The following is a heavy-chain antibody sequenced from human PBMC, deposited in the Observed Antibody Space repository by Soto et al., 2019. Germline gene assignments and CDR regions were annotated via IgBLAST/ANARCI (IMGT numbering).Heavy chain of an antibody. V-gene: IGHV4-34*01. J-gene: IGHJ5*02. CDR2: ISHSGDT. Sequence: QVQLQQWGAGLLKPSETLSLTCGVYNGSLSGYYWSWIRQTPGKGLEWIGHISHSGDTNYNASLKSRLTISIDTSKNQFSLKLSSVTVADTAVYCCARGGTGRYLPRQLLPYESWGQGTRVTVSS. D-gene: IGHD6-19*01. CDR3: ARGGTGRYLPRQLLPYES. CDR1: NGSLSGYY.